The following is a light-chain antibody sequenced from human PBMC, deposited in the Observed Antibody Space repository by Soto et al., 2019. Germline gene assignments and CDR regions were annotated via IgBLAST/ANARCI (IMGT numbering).Light chain of an antibody. CDR3: QQLNSYPLT. CDR2: TAS. CDR1: QGISSY. J-gene: IGKJ3*01. V-gene: IGKV1-9*01. Sequence: DIQLTQSPSFLSASVGDRVTITCRASQGISSYLAWYQQKPGKAPKLLIYTASTLQSGVPSRFSGSRSGTEFTLTNTSLQTEYFATYYCQQLNSYPLTFGPGTKVDIK.